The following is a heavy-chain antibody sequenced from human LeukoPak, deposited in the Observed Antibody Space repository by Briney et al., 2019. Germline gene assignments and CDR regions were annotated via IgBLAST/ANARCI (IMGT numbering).Heavy chain of an antibody. Sequence: PGGSLRLSCAASGFTFSNAWMSWIRQPPGKGLEWIGSIYHSGSTYYNPSLKSRVTISVDTSKNQFSLKLSSVTAADTAVYYCARDRDNVAGTRGYFDYWGQGTLVTVSS. CDR2: IYHSGST. D-gene: IGHD6-19*01. CDR3: ARDRDNVAGTRGYFDY. V-gene: IGHV4-38-2*02. J-gene: IGHJ4*02. CDR1: GFTFSNAW.